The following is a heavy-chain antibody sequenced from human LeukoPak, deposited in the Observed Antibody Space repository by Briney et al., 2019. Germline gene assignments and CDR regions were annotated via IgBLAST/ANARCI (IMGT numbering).Heavy chain of an antibody. CDR1: GGSISSYY. Sequence: PSETLSLTYTVSGGSISSYYWSWIRQPAGKGLEWIGRIYNSGSTSYNTNYNPSLSSRVTMSVDTSKNQFSLRLNSVTAADTAVYYCARAIWYGSGTTAFDYWGQGTLVTVSS. V-gene: IGHV4-4*07. CDR2: IYNSGSTSYNT. CDR3: ARAIWYGSGTTAFDY. D-gene: IGHD3-10*01. J-gene: IGHJ4*02.